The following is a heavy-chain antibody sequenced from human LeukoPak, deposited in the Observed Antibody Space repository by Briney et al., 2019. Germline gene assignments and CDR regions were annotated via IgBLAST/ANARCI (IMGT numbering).Heavy chain of an antibody. CDR1: GFTFSSYA. CDR3: ATDDRLHYGSGSYGY. D-gene: IGHD3-10*01. V-gene: IGHV3-23*01. CDR2: ISGSGGST. Sequence: GGSLRLSCAASGFTFSSYAMSWVRQAPGKGLEWVSAISGSGGSTYYADSVKGRFTISRDNSKNTPYLQMNSLRAEDTAVYYCATDDRLHYGSGSYGYWGQGTLVTVSS. J-gene: IGHJ4*02.